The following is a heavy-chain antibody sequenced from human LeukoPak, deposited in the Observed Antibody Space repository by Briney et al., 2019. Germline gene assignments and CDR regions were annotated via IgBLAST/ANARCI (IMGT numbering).Heavy chain of an antibody. J-gene: IGHJ4*02. CDR1: GGSFSGYY. CDR2: INHSGST. V-gene: IGHV4-34*01. Sequence: SETLSLTCAVYGGSFSGYYWSWIRQPPGKGLEWIGEINHSGSTNYNPSLKSRVTISVDTSKNQFSLELSSVTAADTAVYYCARSPRYDFWSGSDFDYWGQGTLVTVSS. D-gene: IGHD3-3*01. CDR3: ARSPRYDFWSGSDFDY.